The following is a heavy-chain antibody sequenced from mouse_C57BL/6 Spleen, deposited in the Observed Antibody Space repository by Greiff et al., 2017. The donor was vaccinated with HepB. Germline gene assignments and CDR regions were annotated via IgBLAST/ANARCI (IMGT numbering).Heavy chain of an antibody. CDR3: ARGDFITTVVAPCDY. CDR1: GYTFTSYG. CDR2: IYPRSGNT. J-gene: IGHJ2*01. V-gene: IGHV1-81*01. D-gene: IGHD1-1*01. Sequence: VQLVESGAELARPGASVKLSCKASGYTFTSYGISWVKQRTGQGLEWIGEIYPRSGNTYYNEKFKGKATLTADKSSSTAYMELRSLTSEDSAVYFCARGDFITTVVAPCDYWGQGTTLTVSS.